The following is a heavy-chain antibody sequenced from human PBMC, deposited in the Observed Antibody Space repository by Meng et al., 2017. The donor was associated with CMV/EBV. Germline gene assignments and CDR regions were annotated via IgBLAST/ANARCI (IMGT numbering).Heavy chain of an antibody. D-gene: IGHD1-26*01. CDR2: ISSSGSTI. V-gene: IGHV3-11*04. Sequence: GESLKISCAASGFTFSDYYMSWIRQAPGKGLEWVSYISSSGSTIYYADSVKGRFTISRDNAKNSLYLQMNSLRAEDTAVYYCARDLTDSGSYSEPSYYGMDVWGQGTTVTVSS. J-gene: IGHJ6*02. CDR1: GFTFSDYY. CDR3: ARDLTDSGSYSEPSYYGMDV.